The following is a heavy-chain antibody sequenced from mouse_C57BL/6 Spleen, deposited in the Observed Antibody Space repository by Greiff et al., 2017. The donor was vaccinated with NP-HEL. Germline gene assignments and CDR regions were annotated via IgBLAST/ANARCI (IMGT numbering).Heavy chain of an antibody. CDR1: GYTFTDYY. CDR3: ARDPHYYGSSYDYAMDY. V-gene: IGHV1-77*01. Sequence: QVQLQQSGAELVKPGASVKISCKASGYTFTDYYINWVKQRPGQGLEWIGKIGPGSGSTYYNEKFKGKATLTADKSSSPAYMQLSSLTSEDSAVYFCARDPHYYGSSYDYAMDYWGQGTSVTVSS. D-gene: IGHD1-1*01. CDR2: IGPGSGST. J-gene: IGHJ4*01.